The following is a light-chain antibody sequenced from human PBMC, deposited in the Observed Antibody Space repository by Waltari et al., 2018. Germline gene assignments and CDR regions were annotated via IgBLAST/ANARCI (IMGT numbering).Light chain of an antibody. V-gene: IGLV2-14*03. CDR1: TRDVGAYDF. J-gene: IGLJ3*02. CDR3: FSYRSTFPWV. CDR2: DVR. Sequence: QSALTQPASMSGSPGQSITISCTGPTRDVGAYDFSSWYQQHPGKTPKLIIYDVRIRPLGVSNRFSGSKSGNTASLTISGLQAEDEADYYCFSYRSTFPWVFGGGTKVTVL.